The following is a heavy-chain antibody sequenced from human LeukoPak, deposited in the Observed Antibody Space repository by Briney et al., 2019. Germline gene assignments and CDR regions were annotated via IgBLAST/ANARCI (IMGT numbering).Heavy chain of an antibody. V-gene: IGHV1-2*02. D-gene: IGHD2-2*01. CDR3: ARQGGPDCSSTSCYYYYYMDV. Sequence: GASVKVSCKASGYTFTGYCMHWVRQAPGQGLEWMGWINPNSGGTNYAQKFQGRVTMTRDTSISTAYMELSRLRSDDTAVYYCARQGGPDCSSTSCYYYYYMDVWGKGTTVTVSS. CDR2: INPNSGGT. CDR1: GYTFTGYC. J-gene: IGHJ6*03.